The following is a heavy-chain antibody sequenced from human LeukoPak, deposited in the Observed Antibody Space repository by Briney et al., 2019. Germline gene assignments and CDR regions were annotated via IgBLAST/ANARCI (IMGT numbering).Heavy chain of an antibody. Sequence: GASVEVSCKASGYTFTSYYMHWVRQAPGQGLEWMGIINPSGGSTSYAQKFQGRVTMTRDTSTSTVYMELSSLRSEDTAVYYCARDRSPSSPKRGPDYWGQGTLVTVSS. J-gene: IGHJ4*02. D-gene: IGHD2-15*01. CDR3: ARDRSPSSPKRGPDY. V-gene: IGHV1-46*01. CDR1: GYTFTSYY. CDR2: INPSGGST.